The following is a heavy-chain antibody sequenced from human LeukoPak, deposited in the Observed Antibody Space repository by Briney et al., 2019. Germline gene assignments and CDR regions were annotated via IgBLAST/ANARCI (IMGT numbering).Heavy chain of an antibody. J-gene: IGHJ6*02. Sequence: PSETLSLTCAVSGGSISSSNWWSWVRQPPGKGLEWIGEIYHSGSTNYNPSLKSRVTISVDKSKNQFSLKLSSVTAADTAVYYCARDRKGYCSSTSCYRYYGMDVWGQGTTVTVSS. CDR1: GGSISSSNW. CDR2: IYHSGST. V-gene: IGHV4-4*02. D-gene: IGHD2-2*01. CDR3: ARDRKGYCSSTSCYRYYGMDV.